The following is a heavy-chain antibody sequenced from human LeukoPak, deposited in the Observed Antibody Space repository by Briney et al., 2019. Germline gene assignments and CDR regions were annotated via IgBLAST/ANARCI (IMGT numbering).Heavy chain of an antibody. V-gene: IGHV3-21*01. J-gene: IGHJ3*02. CDR2: ISGTRNYI. Sequence: GGSLRLSCAASVFTFNIYSMNWVPQAPGKGREWVSSISGTRNYIYYADSVKGRFTISRANAKTLLYLHMNSLRAEDTAVYYCARDIIVGATAGRAALDIWGQGTMVTVSS. CDR3: ARDIIVGATAGRAALDI. D-gene: IGHD1-26*01. CDR1: VFTFNIYS.